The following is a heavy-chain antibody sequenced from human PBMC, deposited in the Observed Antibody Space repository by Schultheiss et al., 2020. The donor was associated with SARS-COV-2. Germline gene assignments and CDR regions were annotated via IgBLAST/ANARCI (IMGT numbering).Heavy chain of an antibody. CDR3: AGRGGSYYKDYYYYGMDV. V-gene: IGHV3-48*02. J-gene: IGHJ6*02. CDR2: ISSSSSTI. D-gene: IGHD1-26*01. CDR1: GFIFSSYS. Sequence: GGSLRLSCAASGFIFSSYSMNWVRQAPGKGLEWVSYISSSSSTIYYADSVKGRFTISRDNVKNSLYLQMNSLKDEDTAVYYCAGRGGSYYKDYYYYGMDVWGQGTTVTVSS.